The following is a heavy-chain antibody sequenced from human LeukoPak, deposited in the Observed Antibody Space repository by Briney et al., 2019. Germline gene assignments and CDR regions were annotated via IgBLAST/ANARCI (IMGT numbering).Heavy chain of an antibody. J-gene: IGHJ4*02. D-gene: IGHD3-10*01. CDR3: AREEVGYGSGSYLFDY. CDR1: GFTFSSYG. V-gene: IGHV3-33*01. Sequence: GGSLRLSCAASGFTFSSYGMHWVRQAPGKGLEWVAVIWCDGSNKYYADSVKGRFTISRDNSKNTLYLQMNSLRAEDTAVYYCAREEVGYGSGSYLFDYWGQGTLVTVSS. CDR2: IWCDGSNK.